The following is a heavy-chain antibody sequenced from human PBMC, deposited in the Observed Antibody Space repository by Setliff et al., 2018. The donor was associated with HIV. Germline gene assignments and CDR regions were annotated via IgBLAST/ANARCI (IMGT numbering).Heavy chain of an antibody. V-gene: IGHV1-18*01. CDR1: GYSFGSYG. Sequence: ASVKVSCKSSGYSFGSYGINWVRQAPGQGLEWMGWISPYGGQTTYAQKFQGRVTMTADTSTNTVHMELRSLRSDDTAVYYCASCGSDYYMDVWGRGTTVTVSS. CDR3: ASCGSDYYMDV. J-gene: IGHJ6*03. D-gene: IGHD5-12*01. CDR2: ISPYGGQT.